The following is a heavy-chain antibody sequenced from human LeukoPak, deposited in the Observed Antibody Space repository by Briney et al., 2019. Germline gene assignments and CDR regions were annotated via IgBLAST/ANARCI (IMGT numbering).Heavy chain of an antibody. J-gene: IGHJ4*02. CDR2: ISGSGGSA. V-gene: IGHV3-23*01. CDR1: GFTFSSFE. Sequence: PGGSLRLSCAASGFTFSSFEMSWVRQAPGKGLEWVSAISGSGGSAYYADSVKGRFTISRDNSRNSLPLQMNSLRAEDTALYYCAKTGYSSGWYRIWDYWGQGTLVTVSS. D-gene: IGHD6-19*01. CDR3: AKTGYSSGWYRIWDY.